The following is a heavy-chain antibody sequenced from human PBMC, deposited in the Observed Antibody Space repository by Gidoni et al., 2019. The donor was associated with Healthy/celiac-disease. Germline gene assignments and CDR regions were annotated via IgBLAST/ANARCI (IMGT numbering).Heavy chain of an antibody. Sequence: EVQLVESGGGLVQPGGSLRLSCAASGFPFSSYWMLWVRQAPGKGLVWVSRINSDGSSTSYADSVKGRFTISRDNAKNTLYLQMNSLRAEDTAVYYCARALAYYDFWSGLTNWFDPWGQGTLVTVSS. CDR2: INSDGSST. J-gene: IGHJ5*02. V-gene: IGHV3-74*01. D-gene: IGHD3-3*01. CDR1: GFPFSSYW. CDR3: ARALAYYDFWSGLTNWFDP.